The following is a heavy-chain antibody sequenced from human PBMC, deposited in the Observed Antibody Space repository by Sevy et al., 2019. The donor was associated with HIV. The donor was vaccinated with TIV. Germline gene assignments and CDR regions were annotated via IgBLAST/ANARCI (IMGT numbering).Heavy chain of an antibody. CDR3: ASSFYYDSSGYIDY. Sequence: SETLSLTCTVSGGSISSSSYYWGWIRQPPGKGLEWIGSIYYSGSTYYNPSLKSRFTISVDTSKNQFSRKLSSVTAGDTAVYYCASSFYYDSSGYIDYWGQGTLVTVSS. D-gene: IGHD3-22*01. V-gene: IGHV4-39*01. J-gene: IGHJ4*02. CDR2: IYYSGST. CDR1: GGSISSSSYY.